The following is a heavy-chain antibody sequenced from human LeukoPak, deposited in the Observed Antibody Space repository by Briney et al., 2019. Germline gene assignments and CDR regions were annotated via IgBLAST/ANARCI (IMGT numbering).Heavy chain of an antibody. D-gene: IGHD1-14*01. V-gene: IGHV4-39*01. Sequence: SETLSLTCTVSGGSINSTSYYWGWVRQPPGKGLEWIRSIYYSGTTYNNPSLQSRVTMSVDTSKNQFSLKLSSVTAADTAVYYCARYQVSQGRETTPFDYWGQGTLVTVSS. CDR1: GGSINSTSYY. CDR2: IYYSGTT. J-gene: IGHJ4*02. CDR3: ARYQVSQGRETTPFDY.